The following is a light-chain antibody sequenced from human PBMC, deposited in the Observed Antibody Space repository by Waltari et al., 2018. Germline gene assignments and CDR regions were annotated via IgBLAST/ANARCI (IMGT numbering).Light chain of an antibody. CDR3: QQFFLTPFT. CDR1: QSVFSTSNNNHY. Sequence: DIVMTQSTDSLAVSLGERATINCTYSQSVFSTSNNNHYLAWYQQKPGQPPKLLIYWASTRESGVPDRFSGSGSGTDFTLTISNLQPEDVAVYYCQQFFLTPFTFGPGTKVNIK. CDR2: WAS. J-gene: IGKJ3*01. V-gene: IGKV4-1*01.